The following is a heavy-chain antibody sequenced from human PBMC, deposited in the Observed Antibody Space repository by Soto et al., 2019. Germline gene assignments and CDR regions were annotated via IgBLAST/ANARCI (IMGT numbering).Heavy chain of an antibody. D-gene: IGHD2-8*02. J-gene: IGHJ4*02. CDR1: GGTFLRHV. V-gene: IGHV1-69*09. CDR2: INPLSGIP. Sequence: QVQLVQSGSEVKKPESSVKVSCKTSGGTFLRHVISWVRQAPGQGPEWMGKINPLSGIPNYAQKLQDRVTFTADTDSSTAYMELSSLRSDDTAVYYCATPACAATWCSPSHNLDHWGQGTLVTVSS. CDR3: ATPACAATWCSPSHNLDH.